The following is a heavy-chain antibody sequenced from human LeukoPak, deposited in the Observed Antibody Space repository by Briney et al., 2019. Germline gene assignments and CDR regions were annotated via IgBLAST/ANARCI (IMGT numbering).Heavy chain of an antibody. CDR3: AKRTHVDTAMVFEYYFDY. CDR1: GFTFSSYA. V-gene: IGHV3-23*01. J-gene: IGHJ4*02. D-gene: IGHD5-18*01. Sequence: PGGSLRLSCAASGFTFSSYAMSWVRQAPGKGLEWVSAISGSGGSTYYADSVKGRFTISRDNSKNTLYLQVNSLRAEDTAVYYCAKRTHVDTAMVFEYYFDYWGQGTLVTVSS. CDR2: ISGSGGST.